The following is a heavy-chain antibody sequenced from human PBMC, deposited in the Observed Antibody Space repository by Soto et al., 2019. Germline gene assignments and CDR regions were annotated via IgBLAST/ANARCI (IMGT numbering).Heavy chain of an antibody. Sequence: PGESLKISCKGSGYSFTSYWIGWVRQMPGKGLEWMGIIYPGDSDTRYSPSFQGQVTISADKSISTAYLQWSSLKASDTAMYYCARSRGYCSSTSCWENWFDPWGQGTLVTVSS. V-gene: IGHV5-51*01. CDR1: GYSFTSYW. D-gene: IGHD2-2*01. J-gene: IGHJ5*02. CDR3: ARSRGYCSSTSCWENWFDP. CDR2: IYPGDSDT.